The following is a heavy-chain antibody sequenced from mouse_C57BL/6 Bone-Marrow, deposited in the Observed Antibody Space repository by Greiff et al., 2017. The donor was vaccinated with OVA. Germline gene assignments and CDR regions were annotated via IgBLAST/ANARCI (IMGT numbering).Heavy chain of an antibody. J-gene: IGHJ4*01. Sequence: EVQLQESGEGLVKPVGSLKLSCAASGFTFSSYAMSWVRQTPEKRLEWVAYISSGGDYIYYADTVKGRFTISRDNARNTLYLQMSSLKSEDTAMYYCTREGSYLRRDYAMDYWGQGTSVTVSS. D-gene: IGHD2-10*01. CDR2: ISSGGDYI. V-gene: IGHV5-9-1*02. CDR1: GFTFSSYA. CDR3: TREGSYLRRDYAMDY.